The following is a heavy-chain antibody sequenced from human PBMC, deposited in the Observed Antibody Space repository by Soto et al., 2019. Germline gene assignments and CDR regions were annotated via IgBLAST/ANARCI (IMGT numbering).Heavy chain of an antibody. CDR1: GDSIGRFY. D-gene: IGHD1-26*01. Sequence: QMQLHESGPGLVKPSETLSLTCNVSGDSIGRFYWSWIRQSAEKGLEWIGRVYSTGGTAYNPAPKGPVTISLDRSKNHASLEMNSVTAADTAVYFCARDLSGTGLDIWGRGTRVTVSS. CDR2: VYSTGGT. V-gene: IGHV4-4*07. J-gene: IGHJ6*02. CDR3: ARDLSGTGLDI.